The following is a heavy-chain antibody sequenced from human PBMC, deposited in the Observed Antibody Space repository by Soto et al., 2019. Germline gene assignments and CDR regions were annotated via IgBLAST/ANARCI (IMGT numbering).Heavy chain of an antibody. D-gene: IGHD2-15*01. CDR1: GFTFSNYA. CDR2: ISDSGGST. J-gene: IGHJ1*01. V-gene: IGHV3-23*01. Sequence: EVQLLESGGGLVQPGGSLRLSCAASGFTFSNYAFNWVRQAPGKGLEWVSGISDSGGSTYHADSVKGRFTISRDNSKNTLYLQMNSLRAEDTAVYYCAKGKFPSGILVVVAATPRSEFFHHWGQGTLVTVSS. CDR3: AKGKFPSGILVVVAATPRSEFFHH.